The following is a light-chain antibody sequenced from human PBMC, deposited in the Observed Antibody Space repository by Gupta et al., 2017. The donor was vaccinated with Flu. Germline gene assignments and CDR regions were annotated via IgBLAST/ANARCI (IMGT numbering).Light chain of an antibody. J-gene: IGKJ2*02. CDR2: AAS. Sequence: DIQMTQSPSSLSASPGDRVTITCRTSQYIDTYLNWFQQKSGKAPKLLIYAASTVASGVSSRFSGSGSGTEFTLTISDRQPEEIATYYCQQTDCAPRTFGLGTTVEIK. V-gene: IGKV1-39*01. CDR3: QQTDCAPRT. CDR1: QYIDTY.